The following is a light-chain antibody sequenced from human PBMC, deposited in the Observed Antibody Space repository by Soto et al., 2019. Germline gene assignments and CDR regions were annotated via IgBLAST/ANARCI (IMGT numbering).Light chain of an antibody. J-gene: IGKJ4*01. CDR2: SAS. CDR3: QQANSFPRT. V-gene: IGKV1-12*01. CDR1: QGFSTW. Sequence: DIQMTQSPSSVSASVGDRVTITCRASQGFSTWLAWYRRKPGRAPELLIYSASSLHSGVLSRFSGSGSGTDFTLTISSLQPEDFATYYCQQANSFPRTFGGGTEVEIK.